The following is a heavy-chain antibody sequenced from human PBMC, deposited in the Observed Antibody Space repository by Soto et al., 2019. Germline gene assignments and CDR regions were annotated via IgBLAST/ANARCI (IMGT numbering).Heavy chain of an antibody. D-gene: IGHD1-26*01. J-gene: IGHJ6*02. V-gene: IGHV1-69*02. CDR3: ARRDSGSYYTGLFYGMDV. CDR2: IIPILGIA. CDR1: GGTFSSYT. Sequence: GASVKVSCKASGGTFSSYTISWVRQAPGQGLEWMGRIIPILGIANYAQKFQGRVTITADKSTSTAYMGLSSLRSEDTAVYYCARRDSGSYYTGLFYGMDVWGQGTTVTVSS.